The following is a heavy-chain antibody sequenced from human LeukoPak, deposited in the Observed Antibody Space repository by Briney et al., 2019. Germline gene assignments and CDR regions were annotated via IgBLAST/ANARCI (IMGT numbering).Heavy chain of an antibody. D-gene: IGHD3-10*01. CDR3: ARAAYGSGSYYRAFDY. CDR1: GGSISSYY. V-gene: IGHV4-59*08. CDR2: IYYSGST. Sequence: YPSETLSLTCTVSGGSISSYYWSWIRQPPGKGLEWIGYIYYSGSTNYNPSLKSRVTISVDTSKNQFSLKLSSVTAADTAVYYCARAAYGSGSYYRAFDYWGQGTLVTVSS. J-gene: IGHJ4*02.